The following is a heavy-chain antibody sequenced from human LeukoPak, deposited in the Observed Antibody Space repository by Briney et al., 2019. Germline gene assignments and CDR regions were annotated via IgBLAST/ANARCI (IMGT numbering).Heavy chain of an antibody. D-gene: IGHD3-10*01. CDR1: GYTFTSYA. Sequence: GASVKVSCKASGYTFTSYAMNWVRQAPGQGLEWMGWINPNSGGTNYAQKFQGRVTMTRDTSISTAYMELSRLRSDDTAVYYCARARALFAEGDAFDIWGQGTMVTVSS. CDR2: INPNSGGT. V-gene: IGHV1-2*02. J-gene: IGHJ3*02. CDR3: ARARALFAEGDAFDI.